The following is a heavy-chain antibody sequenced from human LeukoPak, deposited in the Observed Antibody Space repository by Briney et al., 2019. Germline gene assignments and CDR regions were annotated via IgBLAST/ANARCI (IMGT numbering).Heavy chain of an antibody. J-gene: IGHJ4*02. Sequence: GGSLRLSCAASGFTFSSYAMSWVRQAPGKGVEWVSAISGSGGSTYYADSVKGRFTISRHNSKNTLYLQMNSLRAEDTAVYYCAKDRCSGGSCYFDYWGQGTLVTVSS. CDR1: GFTFSSYA. CDR2: ISGSGGST. CDR3: AKDRCSGGSCYFDY. D-gene: IGHD2-15*01. V-gene: IGHV3-23*01.